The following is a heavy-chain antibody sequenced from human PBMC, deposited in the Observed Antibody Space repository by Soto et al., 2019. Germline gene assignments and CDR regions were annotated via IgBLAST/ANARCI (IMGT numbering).Heavy chain of an antibody. Sequence: ASVKVSCRASGYTFTGYYMHWVRQAPGQGLEWMGWINPNSGGTNYAQKFQGRVTMTRDTSISTAYMELSRLRSDDTAVYYRARVERVYYGMDVWGQGTTVTVSS. V-gene: IGHV1-2*02. CDR2: INPNSGGT. J-gene: IGHJ6*02. CDR1: GYTFTGYY. CDR3: ARVERVYYGMDV.